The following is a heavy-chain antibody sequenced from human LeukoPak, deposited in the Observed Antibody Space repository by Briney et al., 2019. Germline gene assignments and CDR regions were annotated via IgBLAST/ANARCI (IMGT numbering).Heavy chain of an antibody. J-gene: IGHJ4*02. CDR1: GGSFSTTSYY. CDR2: IYYGGNT. V-gene: IGHV4-39*01. CDR3: ARRDYYDSDGYYYDY. D-gene: IGHD3-22*01. Sequence: SETLSHTCTVSGGSFSTTSYYWGWIRQPPGKGLGWIGSIYYGGNTYYNPSLKSRVTISVDTSKNQFSLKLSSVTAADTAVYYCARRDYYDSDGYYYDYWGQGALATLSS.